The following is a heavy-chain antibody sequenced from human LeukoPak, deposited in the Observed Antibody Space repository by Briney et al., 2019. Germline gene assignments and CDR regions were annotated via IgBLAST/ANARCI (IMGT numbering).Heavy chain of an antibody. CDR3: AMELLSSYHYGMDV. V-gene: IGHV4-61*05. D-gene: IGHD1-7*01. CDR2: IYYRGST. J-gene: IGHJ6*02. Sequence: PSETLSLTCTVSGGSIRSSYYYWGWIRQPPGKGLEWIGYIYYRGSTNYNPSLKSRVTISVDTSKNQFSLKLSSVTAADTAVYYCAMELLSSYHYGMDVWGQGTTVTVSS. CDR1: GGSIRSSYYY.